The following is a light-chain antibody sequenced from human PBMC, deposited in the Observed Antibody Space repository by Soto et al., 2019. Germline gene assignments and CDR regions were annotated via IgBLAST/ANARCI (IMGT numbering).Light chain of an antibody. CDR1: QSVSSY. V-gene: IGKV3-11*01. CDR2: DAS. CDR3: HQRSNWLT. Sequence: EIVLTQSPATLSLSPGERATLSCRASQSVSSYLAWYQQKPGQAPRLLIYDASNRATGIPARFSGSGSGTDFTLTIISLEPEDFAVYYCHQRSNWLTFGQGTRLEIK. J-gene: IGKJ5*01.